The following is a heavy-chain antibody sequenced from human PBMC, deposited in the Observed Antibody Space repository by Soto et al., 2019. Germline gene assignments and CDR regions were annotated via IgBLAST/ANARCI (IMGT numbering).Heavy chain of an antibody. D-gene: IGHD3-22*01. J-gene: IGHJ3*02. V-gene: IGHV5-10-1*01. CDR3: AGWLVPTSDHAFDI. Sequence: GESLKISCKGSGYSFTSYWISWVRQMPGKGLGWMGRIDPSDSYTNYSPSFQGHVTIPADKSISTAYLQWSSLKASDTAMYYCAGWLVPTSDHAFDIWGQGTMVTVSS. CDR2: IDPSDSYT. CDR1: GYSFTSYW.